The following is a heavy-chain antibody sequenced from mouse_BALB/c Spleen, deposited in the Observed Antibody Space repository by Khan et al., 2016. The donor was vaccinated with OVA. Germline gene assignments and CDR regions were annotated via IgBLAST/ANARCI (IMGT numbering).Heavy chain of an antibody. J-gene: IGHJ3*01. V-gene: IGHV5-6*01. CDR3: ASHLTGSFAY. Sequence: EVELVESGGDLVRPGGSLQLSCTASGFTFSSYSMSWVRQTPDKRLEWVATISSDGDYTYYPDNVKGRFTFSSDNARNTLYLQLSSLKSEDTAMYYCASHLTGSFAYGGQGTLVTVSA. CDR1: GFTFSSYS. D-gene: IGHD4-1*01. CDR2: ISSDGDYT.